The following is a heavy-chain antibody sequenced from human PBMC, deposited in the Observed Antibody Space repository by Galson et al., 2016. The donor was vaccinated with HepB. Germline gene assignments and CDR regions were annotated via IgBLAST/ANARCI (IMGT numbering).Heavy chain of an antibody. Sequence: PALVKPTQTLTLTCTFSGFSLSTIGMFVSWIRQPPGKVLEWLALINWDDTKSYSPSLKTRLTISKDTSKNQVVLTMTNMDPVDTATYYCARYSMGAPPDYWGQGTLVTVSS. CDR2: INWDDTK. V-gene: IGHV2-70*01. CDR3: ARYSMGAPPDY. D-gene: IGHD1-26*01. CDR1: GFSLSTIGMF. J-gene: IGHJ4*02.